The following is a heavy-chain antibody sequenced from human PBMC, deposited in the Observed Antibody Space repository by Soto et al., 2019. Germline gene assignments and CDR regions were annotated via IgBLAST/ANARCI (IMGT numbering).Heavy chain of an antibody. J-gene: IGHJ6*02. V-gene: IGHV1-3*01. CDR2: INAGNGNT. CDR1: GYSFTRYP. Sequence: GASVKVSCKASGYSFTRYPMHWVRQAPGQRLEWMEWINAGNGNTKYSQKFQGRVTITRDTSASTAYMELSSLRSEDTAVYYCARDFYDSSGPRMDVWGQGTTVTVSS. D-gene: IGHD3-22*01. CDR3: ARDFYDSSGPRMDV.